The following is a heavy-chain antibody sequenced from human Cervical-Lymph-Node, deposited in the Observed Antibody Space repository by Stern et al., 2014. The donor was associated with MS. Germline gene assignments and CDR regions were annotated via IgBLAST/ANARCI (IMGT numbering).Heavy chain of an antibody. D-gene: IGHD1-26*01. CDR3: ARDRGGGSYVDY. CDR2: IYYSGST. Sequence: VQLVESGPGLVKPSETLSLTCTVSGGSISSYYWSWIRQPPGKGLEWLGYIYYSGSTNYNPSLKSRVTISVDTSKNQFSLKLSSVTAADTAVYYCARDRGGGSYVDYWGQGTLVTVSS. V-gene: IGHV4-59*01. J-gene: IGHJ4*02. CDR1: GGSISSYY.